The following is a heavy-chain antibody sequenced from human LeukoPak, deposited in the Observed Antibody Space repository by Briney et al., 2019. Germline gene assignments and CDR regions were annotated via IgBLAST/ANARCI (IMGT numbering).Heavy chain of an antibody. D-gene: IGHD1-7*01. CDR1: GGSISSYY. J-gene: IGHJ4*02. V-gene: IGHV4-59*01. CDR3: ARAHRPTTHFDY. CDR2: IYYSGST. Sequence: SETLSLTCTVSGGSISSYYWSWIRQPPGMGLEWIGYIYYSGSTNYNPSLKSRVTISVDTSKNQFSLKLSSVTAADTAVYYCARAHRPTTHFDYWGQGTLVTVSS.